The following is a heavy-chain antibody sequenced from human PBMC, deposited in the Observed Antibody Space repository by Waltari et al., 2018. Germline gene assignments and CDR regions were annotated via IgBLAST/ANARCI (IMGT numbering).Heavy chain of an antibody. Sequence: QLQLQESGPGLVKPSETLSLTCTVSGGSISSSSSYWGWIRQPPGKGLEWIGSIYYSGSTYYNPSLKSRVTISVDTSKNQFSLKLSSVTAADTAVYYCARGATDVTTVDYWGQGTLVTVSS. V-gene: IGHV4-39*07. D-gene: IGHD4-4*01. J-gene: IGHJ4*02. CDR2: IYYSGST. CDR3: ARGATDVTTVDY. CDR1: GGSISSSSSY.